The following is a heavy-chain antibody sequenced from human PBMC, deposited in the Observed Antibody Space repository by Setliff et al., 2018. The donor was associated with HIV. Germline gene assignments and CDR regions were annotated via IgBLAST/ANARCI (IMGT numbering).Heavy chain of an antibody. CDR1: GYSFSDYW. V-gene: IGHV5-51*01. D-gene: IGHD4-17*01. J-gene: IGHJ4*02. CDR2: IFPDDSDT. CDR3: ATCGVTTCRYFDY. Sequence: PGESLKISCKASGYSFSDYWIGWVRQMPGKGLEWMGIIFPDDSDTRYSPSFQGHVTISADKSISTAYLQWSSLKASDTAMYYCATCGVTTCRYFDYWGQGTLVTVSS.